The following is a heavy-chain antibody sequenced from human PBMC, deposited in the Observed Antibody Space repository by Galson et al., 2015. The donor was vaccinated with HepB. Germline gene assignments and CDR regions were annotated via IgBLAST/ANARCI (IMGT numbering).Heavy chain of an antibody. Sequence: SLRLSCATSGFSFSSYGMSWVRQAPGRGLEWVSSISGSGGSANYADSVRGRFTISRDNSKNTLYLHTNDLRAKDTAMYYCAKDLRVEVLRMFDYWGQGTLVTVSS. J-gene: IGHJ4*02. D-gene: IGHD2/OR15-2a*01. CDR2: ISGSGGSA. CDR1: GFSFSSYG. V-gene: IGHV3-23*01. CDR3: AKDLRVEVLRMFDY.